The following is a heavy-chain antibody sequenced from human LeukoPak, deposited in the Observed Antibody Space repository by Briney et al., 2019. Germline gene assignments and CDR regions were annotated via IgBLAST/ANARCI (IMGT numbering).Heavy chain of an antibody. D-gene: IGHD6-19*01. Sequence: SETLSLTCTVSGGSISSYYWSWIRQPAGKGLEWIGRIYTSGSTNYNPSLKSRVTMSVDTSKNQFSLKLSSVTAADTAVYYCARDGGLYSSGWYGHWFDPWGQGTLVTVSS. V-gene: IGHV4-4*07. CDR1: GGSISSYY. CDR2: IYTSGST. CDR3: ARDGGLYSSGWYGHWFDP. J-gene: IGHJ5*02.